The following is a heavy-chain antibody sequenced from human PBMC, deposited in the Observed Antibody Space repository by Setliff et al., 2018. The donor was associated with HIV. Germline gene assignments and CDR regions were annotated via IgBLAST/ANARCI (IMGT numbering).Heavy chain of an antibody. J-gene: IGHJ4*02. Sequence: ETLSLTCAVSGGSFSGYYWTWIRQPPGKGLEWIGDINHSGITNYNPSLKSRVTISVDTSKNQFSLKLSSVTAADTAMYYCTRGRLYSGPHFWGQGTLVTVSS. V-gene: IGHV4-34*01. CDR2: INHSGIT. CDR1: GGSFSGYY. D-gene: IGHD5-12*01. CDR3: TRGRLYSGPHF.